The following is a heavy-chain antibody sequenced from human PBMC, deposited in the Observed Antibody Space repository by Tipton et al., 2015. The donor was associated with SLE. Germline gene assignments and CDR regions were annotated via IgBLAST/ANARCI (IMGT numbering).Heavy chain of an antibody. Sequence: SLRLSCAASGSTFSSFPMHWVRQAPGQGLEFVSFISDDGSRTFYANSVRGRFIVSRDNSKNTLDLHMGSLRAEDMGVYYCARVVITEYYTSVLDVWGKATPVTVSA. V-gene: IGHV3-64*01. CDR2: ISDDGSRT. CDR1: GSTFSSFP. J-gene: IGHJ6*04. D-gene: IGHD2-21*01. CDR3: ARVVITEYYTSVLDV.